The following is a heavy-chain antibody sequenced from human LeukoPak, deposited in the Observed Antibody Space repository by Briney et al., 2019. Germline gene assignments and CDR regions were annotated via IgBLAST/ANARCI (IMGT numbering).Heavy chain of an antibody. CDR1: GFTFIRYG. CDR3: ARDRGYSGYEGSGPSVDLDY. CDR2: ISGYNGNT. V-gene: IGHV1-18*01. D-gene: IGHD5-12*01. Sequence: GASVKVSCKASGFTFIRYGICWVRQAPGQGLEWMGWISGYNGNTNYAQKFRGRVTMTTDTSTSTAYMELRSLTSDDTAVYYCARDRGYSGYEGSGPSVDLDYWGQGTLVTVSS. J-gene: IGHJ4*02.